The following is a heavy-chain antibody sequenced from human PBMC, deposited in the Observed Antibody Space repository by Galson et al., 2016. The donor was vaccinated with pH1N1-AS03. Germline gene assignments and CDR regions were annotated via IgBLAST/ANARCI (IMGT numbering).Heavy chain of an antibody. D-gene: IGHD3-22*01. V-gene: IGHV3-9*01. CDR1: GFTFGDYG. CDR3: ATPDSSAL. J-gene: IGHJ4*02. CDR2: IRWNSLNT. Sequence: SLRLSCAASGFTFGDYGMHWVRQAPGKGLEWVSCIRWNSLNTGYADSVKGRFTISRDHAKNSLYLLMDSLRAEDTALYYCATPDSSALWGQGTLVTVSS.